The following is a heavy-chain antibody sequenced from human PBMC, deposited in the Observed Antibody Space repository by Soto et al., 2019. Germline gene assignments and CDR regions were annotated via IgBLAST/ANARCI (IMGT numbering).Heavy chain of an antibody. J-gene: IGHJ6*02. V-gene: IGHV4-34*01. CDR1: GGSFSGYY. Sequence: KPSETLSLTCAVYGGSFSGYYWSWIRQPPGKGLEWIGEINHSGSTNYNPSLKSRVTISVDTSKNQFSLKLSSVTAADTAVYYCAMQAAEGMDVWGQGTTVTVSS. CDR3: AMQAAEGMDV. CDR2: INHSGST. D-gene: IGHD6-13*01.